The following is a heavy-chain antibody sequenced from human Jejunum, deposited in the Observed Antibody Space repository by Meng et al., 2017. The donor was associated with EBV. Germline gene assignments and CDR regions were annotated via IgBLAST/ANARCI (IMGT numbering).Heavy chain of an antibody. D-gene: IGHD3-22*01. V-gene: IGHV1-2*06. Sequence: QGQAVESVSEVQKPCASVKVLCKASGYTISVYFMHWVRQAPGQGLEWMGRINGNSGATTYAQKFQGRVTMTRDTSISTAYMELSRLTSDDTAVYYCARDFYSYDSSGYSFDYWGQGTLVTVSS. J-gene: IGHJ4*02. CDR1: GYTISVYF. CDR3: ARDFYSYDSSGYSFDY. CDR2: INGNSGAT.